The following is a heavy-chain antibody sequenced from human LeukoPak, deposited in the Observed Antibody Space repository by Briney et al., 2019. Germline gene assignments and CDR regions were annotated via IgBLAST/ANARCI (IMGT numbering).Heavy chain of an antibody. CDR2: IIPIFGTV. D-gene: IGHD2-8*01. J-gene: IGHJ4*02. Sequence: SVKVSCKASGGTFSSYTISWVRQAPGQGLEWMGGIIPIFGTVKYAQKFQGRVMITADESTRTAYMELSSLRSEDTAVYYCARGSGRLYHFDYWGQGTLVTVPS. CDR1: GGTFSSYT. V-gene: IGHV1-69*13. CDR3: ARGSGRLYHFDY.